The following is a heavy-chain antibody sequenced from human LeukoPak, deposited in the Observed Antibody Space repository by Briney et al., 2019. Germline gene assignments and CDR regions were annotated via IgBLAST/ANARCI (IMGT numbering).Heavy chain of an antibody. CDR1: GGSISSYY. D-gene: IGHD6-13*01. CDR2: IYTSGST. Sequence: SETLSLTCTVSGGSISSYYWSWIRQPAGKGLEWIGRIYTSGSTNYNPSLKSRVTMSVDTSKNQFSLKLSSVTAADTAVYYCARGGSSSAGIWFDPWGQGTLVTVSS. CDR3: ARGGSSSAGIWFDP. J-gene: IGHJ5*02. V-gene: IGHV4-4*07.